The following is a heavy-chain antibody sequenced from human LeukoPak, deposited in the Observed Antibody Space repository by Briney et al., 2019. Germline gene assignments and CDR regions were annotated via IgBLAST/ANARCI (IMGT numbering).Heavy chain of an antibody. CDR1: GFTFSSYA. CDR2: ISYDGSNK. J-gene: IGHJ3*02. D-gene: IGHD4-17*01. Sequence: GRSLTLSCAASGFTFSSYAMHWVRQAPGKGLEGVAVISYDGSNKYYADSVKGRFTISRDNSKNTLYLQMNSLRAEDTAVYYCARDRAYGDYRDAFDIWGQGTMVTVSS. CDR3: ARDRAYGDYRDAFDI. V-gene: IGHV3-30*04.